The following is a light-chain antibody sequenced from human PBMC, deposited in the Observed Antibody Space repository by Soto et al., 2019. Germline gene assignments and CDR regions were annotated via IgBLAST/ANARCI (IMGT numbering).Light chain of an antibody. CDR3: CSYEGSFIHV. CDR2: DVN. J-gene: IGLJ1*01. Sequence: QSALTQPRSXXXXPGQSVTISCLGTSGDVGGYEYVSWYQQHPGKVPRLLIFDVNKRPSGVPDRFSGSKSDNTASLTISGLQAEDEADYYCCSYEGSFIHVFESGTKLTVL. CDR1: SGDVGGYEY. V-gene: IGLV2-11*01.